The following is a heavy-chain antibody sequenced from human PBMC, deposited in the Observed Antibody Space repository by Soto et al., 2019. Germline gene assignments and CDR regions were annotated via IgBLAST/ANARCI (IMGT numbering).Heavy chain of an antibody. CDR3: ASYSGSYFPVGHDR. CDR1: GFTFSSYW. D-gene: IGHD1-26*01. V-gene: IGHV3-7*01. CDR2: IKQDGTEI. J-gene: IGHJ5*02. Sequence: PGGSLRLSCVASGFTFSSYWMSWVRQAPGGGLEWVANIKQDGTEIHYVESVKGRFTIFRDNAKKSLYLQMNSLRAEDTADYFCASYSGSYFPVGHDRWGQGTLVTVSS.